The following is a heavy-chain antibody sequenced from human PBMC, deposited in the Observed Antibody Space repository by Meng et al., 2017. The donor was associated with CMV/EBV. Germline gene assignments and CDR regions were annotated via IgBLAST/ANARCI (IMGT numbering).Heavy chain of an antibody. D-gene: IGHD3-3*01. CDR1: GGSASSGSYY. J-gene: IGHJ6*02. CDR3: ARAATIFEYYGMDI. CDR2: IYYSGST. V-gene: IGHV4-61*01. Sequence: SETLSLTCTVSGGSASSGSYYWSWIRQPPGKGLEWIGYIYYSGSTNYNPSLKSRVTISVDTSKNQFSLKLSSVTAADTAVYYCARAATIFEYYGMDIWGQGTTVTVSS.